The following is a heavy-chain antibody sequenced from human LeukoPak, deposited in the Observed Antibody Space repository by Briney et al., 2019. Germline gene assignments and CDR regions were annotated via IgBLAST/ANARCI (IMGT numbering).Heavy chain of an antibody. D-gene: IGHD5-18*01. CDR2: SSSSDSTK. V-gene: IGHV3-48*02. CDR3: ARVTDTAMDYFYGMDV. J-gene: IGHJ6*02. CDR1: GFTFSSYS. Sequence: GGSLRLSCAASGFTFSSYSMNWVRQAPGKGLEWVSYSSSSDSTKYYADSVKGRFTISRDNAKNSLFLQMNSLSDQATAVYYCARVTDTAMDYFYGMDVWGQGTTVTVSS.